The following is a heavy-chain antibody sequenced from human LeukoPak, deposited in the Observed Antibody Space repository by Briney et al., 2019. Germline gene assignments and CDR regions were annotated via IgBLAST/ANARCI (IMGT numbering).Heavy chain of an antibody. CDR2: IYHSGST. D-gene: IGHD3-10*01. CDR1: GYSISNGYY. CDR3: AREGGITMVRGQLGFDP. J-gene: IGHJ5*02. Sequence: PSETLSLTCAVSGYSISNGYYWGWLRQPPGKGLEWIGSIYHSGSTYYNPSLKSRVTISVDTSKNQFSLELNSVTAADTAVYYCAREGGITMVRGQLGFDPWGQGTLVTVSS. V-gene: IGHV4-38-2*02.